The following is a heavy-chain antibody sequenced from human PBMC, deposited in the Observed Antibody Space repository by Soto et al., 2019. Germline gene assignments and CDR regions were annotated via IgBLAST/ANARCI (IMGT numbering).Heavy chain of an antibody. V-gene: IGHV4-39*07. Sequence: SETLSLTCTVSGGSISSSSFHWGWIRQPPGKGLEWIGEIFHSGSTHYSPSLKSRVTISVDKSKKYFSLNLTSVTAADTAVYYCARVYSGSYSDSWGQGTLVTVSS. J-gene: IGHJ4*02. D-gene: IGHD1-26*01. CDR3: ARVYSGSYSDS. CDR1: GGSISSSSFH. CDR2: IFHSGST.